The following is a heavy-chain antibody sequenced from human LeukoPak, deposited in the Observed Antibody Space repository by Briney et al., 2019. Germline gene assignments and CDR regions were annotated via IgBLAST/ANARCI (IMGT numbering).Heavy chain of an antibody. V-gene: IGHV1-46*01. CDR1: GYTFTGYY. D-gene: IGHD5-18*01. Sequence: ASVKVSCKASGYTFTGYYMHWVRQAPGQGLEWMGWINPSGGSTSYAQKFQGRVTMTRDTSTSTVYMELSSLRSEDTAVYYCARDRGSDTAMVPDAFDIWGQGTMVTVSS. CDR2: INPSGGST. CDR3: ARDRGSDTAMVPDAFDI. J-gene: IGHJ3*02.